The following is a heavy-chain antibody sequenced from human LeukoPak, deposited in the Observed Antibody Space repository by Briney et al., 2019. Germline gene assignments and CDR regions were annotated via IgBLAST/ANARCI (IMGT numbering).Heavy chain of an antibody. V-gene: IGHV3-7*01. CDR3: AREGDLDFDY. J-gene: IGHJ4*02. CDR2: IKQDGSEI. D-gene: IGHD2-21*02. CDR1: GFTFTSYW. Sequence: AGGSLRLSCAVSGFTFTSYWMSWVRQAPGKGLEWVASIKQDGSEIYYVDSVKGRFTISRDNAKNSLYLQMNSLRVEDTAVYYCAREGDLDFDYWGQGTLVTVSS.